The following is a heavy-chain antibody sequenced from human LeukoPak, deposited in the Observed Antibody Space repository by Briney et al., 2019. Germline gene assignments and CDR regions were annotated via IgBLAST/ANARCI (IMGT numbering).Heavy chain of an antibody. Sequence: SETLFLTCTVSGGSVSSGDYYWSWIRQPPGKGLEWIGYIYYSGSTNYNPSLKSRVTISVDTSKNQFSLKVSSVTAADTAVYYCAQYYDILTGFPRWGQGTLVTVSS. J-gene: IGHJ4*02. CDR2: IYYSGST. CDR3: AQYYDILTGFPR. D-gene: IGHD3-9*01. V-gene: IGHV4-61*08. CDR1: GGSVSSGDYY.